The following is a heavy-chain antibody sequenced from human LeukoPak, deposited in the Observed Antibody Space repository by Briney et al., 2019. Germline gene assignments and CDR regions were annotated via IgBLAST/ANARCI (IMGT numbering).Heavy chain of an antibody. J-gene: IGHJ4*02. V-gene: IGHV3-23*01. Sequence: AGGSLRLSCAASGFTFGTYSMSWVRQAPGKGLEWVSTITRSGSRTFYADSVKGRFTFSRDNSKNTLYLQMNSLRAEDKAVYYCAKAHEDYYDTSGNFDYWGQGTLVTVST. D-gene: IGHD3-22*01. CDR3: AKAHEDYYDTSGNFDY. CDR1: GFTFGTYS. CDR2: ITRSGSRT.